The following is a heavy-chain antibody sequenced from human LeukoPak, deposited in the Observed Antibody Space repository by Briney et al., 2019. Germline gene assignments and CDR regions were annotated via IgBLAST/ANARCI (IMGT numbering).Heavy chain of an antibody. CDR3: ARVQLEQWLVQEDY. Sequence: GASVKVSCKASGYTFTSYDINWVRQATGQGLEWMGWMNPNSGNTGYAQKFQGRVTMTRNTSISTAYMELSSLRSEDTAVYYCARVQLEQWLVQEDYWGQGTLVTVSS. CDR1: GYTFTSYD. V-gene: IGHV1-8*01. D-gene: IGHD6-19*01. J-gene: IGHJ4*02. CDR2: MNPNSGNT.